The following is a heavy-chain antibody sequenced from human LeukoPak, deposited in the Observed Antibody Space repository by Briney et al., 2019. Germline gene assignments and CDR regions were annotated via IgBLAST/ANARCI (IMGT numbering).Heavy chain of an antibody. J-gene: IGHJ4*02. CDR3: AADCGGDCYSNYFDY. CDR2: IVVGSGNT. Sequence: ASVKVSCKASGFTFTSSAMQWVRQARGQRLEWIGWIVVGSGNTNYAQKFQERVTITRDMSTSTAYMELGSLRSEDTAVYYCAADCGGDCYSNYFDYWGQGTLVTVSS. V-gene: IGHV1-58*02. CDR1: GFTFTSSA. D-gene: IGHD2-21*02.